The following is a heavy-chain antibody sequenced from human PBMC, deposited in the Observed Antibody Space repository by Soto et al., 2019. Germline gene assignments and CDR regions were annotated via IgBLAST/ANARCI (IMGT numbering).Heavy chain of an antibody. J-gene: IGHJ4*02. CDR2: IYYNGNT. CDR3: ARGGWYVDY. V-gene: IGHV4-59*01. CDR1: GGSMNDNY. D-gene: IGHD6-19*01. Sequence: SETLSLSCTVSGGSMNDNYWSWIRQPPGKGLEYIGYIYYNGNTNYNPSLKSRVTISVDTSKNQFSLKLTSVAAADTAVYFCARGGWYVDYWGQRILVTVSS.